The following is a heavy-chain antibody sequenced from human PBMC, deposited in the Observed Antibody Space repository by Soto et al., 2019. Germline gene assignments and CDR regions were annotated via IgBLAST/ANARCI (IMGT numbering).Heavy chain of an antibody. V-gene: IGHV4-30-4*01. CDR2: IYYSGST. Sequence: QVQLQESGPGLVKPSQTLSLTCTVSGGSISSGDYYWSWIRQPPGKGLEWIGYIYYSGSTYYNPSLKSRVTIPVDTSKSQFSLKLSCVTAADRAVYYCARVQGGGGAIVHNYCGQGTLVTVSS. CDR3: ARVQGGGGAIVHNY. D-gene: IGHD1-26*01. CDR1: GGSISSGDYY. J-gene: IGHJ4*02.